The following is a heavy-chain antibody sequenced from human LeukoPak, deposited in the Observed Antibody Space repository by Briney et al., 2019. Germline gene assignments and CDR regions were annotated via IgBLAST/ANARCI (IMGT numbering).Heavy chain of an antibody. CDR3: AKANERFGEFDY. V-gene: IGHV3-23*01. D-gene: IGHD3-10*01. J-gene: IGHJ4*02. Sequence: GGSLRLSCAASGFTFSNYVMSWVRQAPGKGLEWVSEISGSGGSTNYVDSVKGRFTISRDNSKNTLYLQMNSLRAEDTAVYYCAKANERFGEFDYWGQGPLVTVSS. CDR1: GFTFSNYV. CDR2: ISGSGGST.